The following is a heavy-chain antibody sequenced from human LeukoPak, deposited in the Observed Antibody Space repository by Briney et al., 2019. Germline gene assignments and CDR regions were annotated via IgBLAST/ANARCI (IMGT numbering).Heavy chain of an antibody. CDR1: GVTVSRNY. CDR3: ARGLFPAASGFDY. CDR2: IYSGGST. D-gene: IGHD2-2*01. Sequence: PGRTLRLSCAASGVTVSRNYMSCVRQAPGERLEWVSVIYSGGSTYYADSVKGRFTISRDNSKNTLYLRMNSLRAEDTAVYYCARGLFPAASGFDYWGQGTLVTVSS. V-gene: IGHV3-53*01. J-gene: IGHJ4*02.